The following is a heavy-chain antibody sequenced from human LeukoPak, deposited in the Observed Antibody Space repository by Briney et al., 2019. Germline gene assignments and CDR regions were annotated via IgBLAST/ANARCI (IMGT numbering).Heavy chain of an antibody. Sequence: SETLSLTCTVSGYSISSGYYWGWIRQPPGKGLEWIGSIYHSGSTYYNPSLKSRVTISVDTSKNQFSLKLSSVTAADTAVYYCARARDYYGSGSYPYFDYWGQGTLVTVSS. CDR3: ARARDYYGSGSYPYFDY. CDR1: GYSISSGYY. CDR2: IYHSGST. V-gene: IGHV4-38-2*02. J-gene: IGHJ4*02. D-gene: IGHD3-10*01.